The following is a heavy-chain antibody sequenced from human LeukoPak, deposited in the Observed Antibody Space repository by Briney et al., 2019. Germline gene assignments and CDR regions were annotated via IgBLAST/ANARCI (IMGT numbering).Heavy chain of an antibody. D-gene: IGHD3-3*01. V-gene: IGHV1-69*06. CDR2: IIPIFGTA. CDR3: AREVGPTRFLEWGADY. J-gene: IGHJ4*02. CDR1: GGTFSSYA. Sequence: ASVKVSCKASGGTFSSYAISWVRQAPGQGLEWMGGIIPIFGTANYAQKFQGRVTITADKSTSTAYMELSSLRSEDTAVYYCAREVGPTRFLEWGADYWGQGTLVTVSS.